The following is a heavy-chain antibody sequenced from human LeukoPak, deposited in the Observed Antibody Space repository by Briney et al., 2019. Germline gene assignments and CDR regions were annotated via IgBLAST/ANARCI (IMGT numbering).Heavy chain of an antibody. CDR1: GHSFTTYW. J-gene: IGHJ3*02. CDR2: VYPADSDT. CDR3: ARRGLIVVVPHAFDI. D-gene: IGHD3-22*01. Sequence: GESLQISCKGSGHSFTTYWIGWVRQMPGKGLEWMGIVYPADSDTTYSPSFQGQVTISVDKPLSTASLQWSSLKASDTAIYYCARRGLIVVVPHAFDIWGQGTMVTVSS. V-gene: IGHV5-51*01.